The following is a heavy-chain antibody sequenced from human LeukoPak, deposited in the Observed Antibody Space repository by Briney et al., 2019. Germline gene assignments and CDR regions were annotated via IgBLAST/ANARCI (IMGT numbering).Heavy chain of an antibody. CDR3: ARLLSGWYLADY. CDR2: ITSSSNTV. Sequence: PGGSLRLSCAASGFTFSNYNMFWARQAPGKGLEWVSYITSSSNTVHYADSVKGRFTLSRDNAKGSLYLQMNSLRAEDTAIYYCARLLSGWYLADYWGQGTLVTVSS. D-gene: IGHD6-19*01. V-gene: IGHV3-48*01. CDR1: GFTFSNYN. J-gene: IGHJ4*02.